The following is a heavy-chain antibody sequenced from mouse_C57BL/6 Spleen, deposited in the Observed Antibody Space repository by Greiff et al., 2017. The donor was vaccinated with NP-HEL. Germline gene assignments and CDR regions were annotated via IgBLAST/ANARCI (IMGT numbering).Heavy chain of an antibody. D-gene: IGHD2-1*01. CDR3: ARIGDGKGTGFAY. CDR2: IWSGGST. Sequence: QVQLKESGPGLVQPSQSLSITCTVSGFSLTSYGVHWVRQSPGKGLEWLGVIWSGGSTDYNAAFISRLSISKDNSKSQVFFKMNSLQADDTAIYYCARIGDGKGTGFAYWGQGTLVTVSA. V-gene: IGHV2-2*01. J-gene: IGHJ3*01. CDR1: GFSLTSYG.